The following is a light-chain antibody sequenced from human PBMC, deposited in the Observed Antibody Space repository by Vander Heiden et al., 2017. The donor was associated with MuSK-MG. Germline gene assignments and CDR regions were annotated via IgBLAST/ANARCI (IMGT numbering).Light chain of an antibody. CDR2: RAS. CDR3: QHYGSSPGIT. CDR1: QSISSSY. Sequence: EIVLTQSPGTLSLSPGEGATLSCRASQSISSSYLAWYQQRPGQAPRLLIYRASSRATGIPDRFSGSGSGTDFTLTISRLEPEDFAVYYCQHYGSSPGITFGPGTKVDIK. V-gene: IGKV3-20*01. J-gene: IGKJ3*01.